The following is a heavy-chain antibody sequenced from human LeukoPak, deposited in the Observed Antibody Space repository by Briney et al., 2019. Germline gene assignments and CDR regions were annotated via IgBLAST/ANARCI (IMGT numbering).Heavy chain of an antibody. Sequence: GASVKVSCKASGYTFTDYYMHWVRQAPGQGLEWMGWINPNSGGTNYAQKFYARVTMTRDTSISTAYMELSRLRSDDTAMYYCARSSGWKYNIDYWGQGTLVTVSS. D-gene: IGHD6-19*01. CDR1: GYTFTDYY. CDR3: ARSSGWKYNIDY. V-gene: IGHV1-2*02. CDR2: INPNSGGT. J-gene: IGHJ4*02.